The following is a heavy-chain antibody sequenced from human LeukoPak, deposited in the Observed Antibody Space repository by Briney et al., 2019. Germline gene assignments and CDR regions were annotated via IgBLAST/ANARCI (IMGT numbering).Heavy chain of an antibody. V-gene: IGHV6-1*01. CDR3: ASLAAGTGNIDC. J-gene: IGHJ4*02. Sequence: SQTLSLTCAISGDSVSSNSAAWNWIRQSPSRGLEWLGRTYYRSKWYNDYAVSVKSRITINPDTAKNQFSLQLNSVTPEDTAVYNWASLAAGTGNIDCWGQGTLVTVSS. D-gene: IGHD6-13*01. CDR2: TYYRSKWYN. CDR1: GDSVSSNSAA.